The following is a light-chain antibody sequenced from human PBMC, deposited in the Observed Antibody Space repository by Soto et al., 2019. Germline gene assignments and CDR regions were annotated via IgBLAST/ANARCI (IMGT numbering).Light chain of an antibody. J-gene: IGKJ4*01. CDR3: QQYDDWLRLT. V-gene: IGKV3D-15*01. Sequence: EIVLTQSPGTLSLSPGERATLSCRASQSVSNNYLAWYQQKPGQAPRLLIFGASSRATGIPARFSGSGSGTEFNLTISSLQSEDLAVYFGQQYDDWLRLTVGGGTKGEIK. CDR2: GAS. CDR1: QSVSNN.